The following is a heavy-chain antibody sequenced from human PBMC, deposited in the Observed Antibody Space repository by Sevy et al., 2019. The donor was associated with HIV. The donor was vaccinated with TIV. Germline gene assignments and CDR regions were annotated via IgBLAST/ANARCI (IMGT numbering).Heavy chain of an antibody. D-gene: IGHD4-17*01. Sequence: GGSLRLSCAASGFTFSSYGMHWVRQAPGKGLEWVAVIWYDGSNKYYADSVKGRLTISRDNSKNTLYMQMNSLRAEDMAVYYCASYSYPAVSDYVTTHAFDIWGQGTKVTVSS. CDR2: IWYDGSNK. CDR3: ASYSYPAVSDYVTTHAFDI. J-gene: IGHJ3*02. V-gene: IGHV3-33*01. CDR1: GFTFSSYG.